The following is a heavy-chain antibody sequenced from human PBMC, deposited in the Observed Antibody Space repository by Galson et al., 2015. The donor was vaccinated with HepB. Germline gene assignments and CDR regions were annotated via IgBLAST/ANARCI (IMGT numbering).Heavy chain of an antibody. CDR1: GYTFTSYA. CDR2: INAGNGNT. J-gene: IGHJ5*02. V-gene: IGHV1-3*01. D-gene: IGHD6-13*01. CDR3: APEKIAAAGEDNWFDP. Sequence: SVKVSCKASGYTFTSYAMHWVRQAPGQRLEWMGWINAGNGNTKYSQKFQGRVTITRDTSASTAYMELSSLRSEDTAVYYCAPEKIAAAGEDNWFDPWGQGTLVTVSS.